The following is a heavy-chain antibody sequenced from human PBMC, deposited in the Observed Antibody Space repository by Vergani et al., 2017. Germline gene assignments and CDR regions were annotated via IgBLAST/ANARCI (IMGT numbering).Heavy chain of an antibody. CDR1: GGSISGSSYY. V-gene: IGHV4-39*07. Sequence: QLQLPESGPGLVKPSETLSLTCTVSGGSISGSSYYWGWIRQPPGKGLEWIGSIYYSGSTYYNPSLKSRVTISVDTSKNQFSLKLSSVTAADTAVYYCARDQPDYDSQSWGQGTLVTVSS. CDR3: ARDQPDYDSQS. J-gene: IGHJ4*02. CDR2: IYYSGST. D-gene: IGHD3-22*01.